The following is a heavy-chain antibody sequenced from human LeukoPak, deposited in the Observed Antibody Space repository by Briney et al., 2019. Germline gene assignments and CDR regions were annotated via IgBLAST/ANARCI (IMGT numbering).Heavy chain of an antibody. D-gene: IGHD6-13*01. Sequence: GWCLRLSCAASGFTVSSNYMSWVRPAPGKGLEWVSVIYSGGSTYYADSVKGRFTISRDNSKNTLYLQMNSLRAEDTAVYYCARSLAAAGTCDYWGQGTLVTVSS. J-gene: IGHJ4*02. CDR2: IYSGGST. V-gene: IGHV3-66*01. CDR1: GFTVSSNY. CDR3: ARSLAAAGTCDY.